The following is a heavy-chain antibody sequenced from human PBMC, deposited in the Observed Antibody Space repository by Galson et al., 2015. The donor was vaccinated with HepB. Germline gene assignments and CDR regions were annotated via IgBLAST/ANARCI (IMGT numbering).Heavy chain of an antibody. J-gene: IGHJ4*02. CDR1: GYTFTSYY. CDR2: ISPSGGST. D-gene: IGHD4-11*01. V-gene: IGHV1-46*01. Sequence: SVKVSCKASGYTFTSYYMHWVRQAPGQGLEWMGIISPSGGSTSYAQKFQGRVTMTRDTSTSTVYMELSSLRSEDTAVYYCARDREVYSNYAYYSDYWGQGTLVTVSS. CDR3: ARDREVYSNYAYYSDY.